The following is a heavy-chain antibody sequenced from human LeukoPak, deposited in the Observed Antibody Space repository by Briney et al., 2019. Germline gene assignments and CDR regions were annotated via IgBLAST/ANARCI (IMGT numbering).Heavy chain of an antibody. V-gene: IGHV3-7*01. CDR2: IKKDGSDK. D-gene: IGHD6-25*01. J-gene: IGHJ6*03. CDR3: ARDRGRYYMDV. Sequence: GGSLGLSCAASGFTFSSYWMSWVRQAPGKGLEWVANIKKDGSDKYYVGSVKGRFTISRENAKNSLYLQMNSLRAGDTAVYYCARDRGRYYMDVWGKGTTVTISS. CDR1: GFTFSSYW.